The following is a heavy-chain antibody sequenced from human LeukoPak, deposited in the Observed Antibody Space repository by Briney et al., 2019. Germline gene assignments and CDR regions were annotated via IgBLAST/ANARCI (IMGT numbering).Heavy chain of an antibody. V-gene: IGHV3-23*01. CDR2: ISGSGGST. D-gene: IGHD5-18*01. CDR3: AKRDVDTAMVTSSPFDY. Sequence: PGGSLRLSCAASGFTFSRYAMSWVRQAPGKGLEWVSAISGSGGSTYYADSVKGRFTISRDNSKNTLYLQMNSLRAEDTAVYYCAKRDVDTAMVTSSPFDYWGQGTLVTVSS. J-gene: IGHJ4*02. CDR1: GFTFSRYA.